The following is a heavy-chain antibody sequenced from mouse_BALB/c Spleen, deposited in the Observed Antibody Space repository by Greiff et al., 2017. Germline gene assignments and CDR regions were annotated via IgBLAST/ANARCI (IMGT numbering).Heavy chain of an antibody. Sequence: EVQLQQSGAELVRSGASVKLSCTASGFNIKDYYMHWVKQRPEQGLEWIGWIDHENGDTESAPKFQGKATMTADTSSNPAYLQLSSLTSEDTAVYCGNARGRADYGGQGTTLTVSS. D-gene: IGHD3-3*01. CDR2: IDHENGDT. CDR1: GFNIKDYY. V-gene: IGHV14-4*02. J-gene: IGHJ2*01. CDR3: NARGRADY.